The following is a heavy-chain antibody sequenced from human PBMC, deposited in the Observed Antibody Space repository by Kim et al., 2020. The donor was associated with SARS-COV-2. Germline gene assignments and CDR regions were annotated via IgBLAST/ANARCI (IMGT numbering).Heavy chain of an antibody. Sequence: GGSLRLSCAASGFTFSSYAMSWVRQAPGKGLEWVSAISGSGGSTYYADSVKGRFTISRDNSKNTLYLQMNSLRAEDTAVYYCAKSPSTTVTTWVYFDYWGQGTLVTVSS. V-gene: IGHV3-23*01. D-gene: IGHD4-17*01. CDR3: AKSPSTTVTTWVYFDY. CDR1: GFTFSSYA. J-gene: IGHJ4*02. CDR2: ISGSGGST.